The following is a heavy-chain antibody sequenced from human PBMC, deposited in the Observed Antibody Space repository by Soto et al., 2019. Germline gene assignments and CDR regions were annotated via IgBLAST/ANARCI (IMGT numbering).Heavy chain of an antibody. V-gene: IGHV5-51*01. J-gene: IGHJ5*02. CDR2: IYPGDSDT. D-gene: IGHD1-26*01. CDR3: ARQGYSGSYYVVAYNWFDP. CDR1: GYSFTSYW. Sequence: GESLKISCKGSGYSFTSYWIGWVRQMPGKGLEWMGIIYPGDSDTRYSPSFQGQVTISADKSISTAYLQWSSLKASDTAMYYCARQGYSGSYYVVAYNWFDPWGQGTLVTVSS.